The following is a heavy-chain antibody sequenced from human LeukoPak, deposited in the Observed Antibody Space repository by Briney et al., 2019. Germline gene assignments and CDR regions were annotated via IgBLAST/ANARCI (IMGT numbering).Heavy chain of an antibody. Sequence: GGSLRLSCAASGFTFSSYSMNWVRQAPGKGLEWVSSISSSSSYIYYADSVKGRFTISRDNAKNSPYLQMNSLRAEDTAVYYCARYERIGYYYGSGSYPYFDYWGQGTLVTVSS. J-gene: IGHJ4*02. CDR3: ARYERIGYYYGSGSYPYFDY. CDR1: GFTFSSYS. V-gene: IGHV3-21*01. CDR2: ISSSSSYI. D-gene: IGHD3-10*01.